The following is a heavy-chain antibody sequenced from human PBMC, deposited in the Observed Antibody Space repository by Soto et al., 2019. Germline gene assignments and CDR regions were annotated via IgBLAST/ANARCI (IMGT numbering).Heavy chain of an antibody. Sequence: PGGSLRLSCAASGFTFSNAWMSWVRQAPGKGLEWVGRIKSKTDGGTTDYAAPVKGRFTISRDDSKNTLYLQMNSLKTEDTAVYYCARGGNSVVGAFDIWGQGTMVTVSS. D-gene: IGHD2-21*02. CDR2: IKSKTDGGTT. J-gene: IGHJ3*02. CDR3: ARGGNSVVGAFDI. V-gene: IGHV3-15*01. CDR1: GFTFSNAW.